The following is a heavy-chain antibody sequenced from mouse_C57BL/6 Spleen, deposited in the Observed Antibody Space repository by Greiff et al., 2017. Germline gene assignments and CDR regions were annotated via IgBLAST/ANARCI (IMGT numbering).Heavy chain of an antibody. D-gene: IGHD1-1*01. CDR1: GYSFTDYN. CDR3: ARCSITTVVGFDY. Sequence: VQLKESGPELVKPGASVKISCKASGYSFTDYNMNWVKQSNGKSLEWIGVINPNNGTTSYNQKFKGKATLTVDQSSSTAYMQLNSLTSEDSAVYYCARCSITTVVGFDYWGQGTTLTVSS. V-gene: IGHV1-39*01. CDR2: INPNNGTT. J-gene: IGHJ2*01.